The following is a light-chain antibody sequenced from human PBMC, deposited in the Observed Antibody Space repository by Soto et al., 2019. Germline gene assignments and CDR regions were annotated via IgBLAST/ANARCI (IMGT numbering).Light chain of an antibody. CDR3: QQSYSTPSVT. J-gene: IGKJ5*01. CDR2: KAS. V-gene: IGKV1-5*03. CDR1: QSIDSW. Sequence: DIQMTQSPSTLSGSVGDRVTITCRASQSIDSWLAWYQHKPGKAPKLLIFKASTLETGVPSRFSGSGSETEFTLTISSLQPEDFATYYCQQSYSTPSVTFGQGTRLEIK.